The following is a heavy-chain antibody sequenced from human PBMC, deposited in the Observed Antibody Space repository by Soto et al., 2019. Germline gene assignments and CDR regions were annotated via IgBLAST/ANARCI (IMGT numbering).Heavy chain of an antibody. CDR1: VFTFSSCS. CDR3: ARVKVVTATDF. V-gene: IGHV3-48*02. D-gene: IGHD2-21*02. CDR2: ISSSSSTI. J-gene: IGHJ4*02. Sequence: GGSLRLSCAASVFTFSSCSMNWVRQAPGKGLEWVSYISSSSSTIYYADSVKGRFTISRDNAKNSLYLQMHSLRDGDTAVYYCARVKVVTATDFWGQGTLVTVSS.